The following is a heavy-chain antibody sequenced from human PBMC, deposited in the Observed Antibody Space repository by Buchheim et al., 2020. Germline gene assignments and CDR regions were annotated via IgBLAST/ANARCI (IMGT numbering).Heavy chain of an antibody. J-gene: IGHJ4*02. CDR3: AKTNMFDY. CDR2: ISYDGSNK. CDR1: GFTFSSYG. V-gene: IGHV3-30*18. Sequence: QVQLVESGGGVVQPGRSLRLSCAASGFTFSSYGMHWVRQAPGKGLEWVAVISYDGSNKYYADSVKGRFTISRDNSKNTLYLQMNSLRAEDTAVYYCAKTNMFDYWGQGTL.